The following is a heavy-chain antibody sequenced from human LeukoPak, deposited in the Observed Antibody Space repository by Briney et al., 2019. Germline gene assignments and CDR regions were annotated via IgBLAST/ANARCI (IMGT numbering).Heavy chain of an antibody. Sequence: GGSLRLSCAASGFTFSNYEMNWIRQAPGKGLEWISYISNSGNTKYYADSVKGRFSISRDNANNSVYLQTNNLRAEDTAVYYCAAVIDYWGRGTLVTVSS. CDR1: GFTFSNYE. J-gene: IGHJ4*02. CDR2: ISNSGNTK. CDR3: AAVIDY. V-gene: IGHV3-48*03.